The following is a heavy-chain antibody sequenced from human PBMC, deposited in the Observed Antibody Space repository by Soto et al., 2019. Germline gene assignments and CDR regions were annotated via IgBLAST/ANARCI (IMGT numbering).Heavy chain of an antibody. CDR2: TRNKANSYTT. J-gene: IGHJ4*02. D-gene: IGHD4-17*01. Sequence: EVQLVESGGGLVQPGGSLRLSCAASGFTFSDHYMDWVRQAPGKGLEWVGRTRNKANSYTTKDAASVRGRFTISRDDSKHSLYLKMISLKPEDTAVYYCARVRKNDYGDYWKDYWGQGTLVTVSS. CDR3: ARVRKNDYGDYWKDY. CDR1: GFTFSDHY. V-gene: IGHV3-72*01.